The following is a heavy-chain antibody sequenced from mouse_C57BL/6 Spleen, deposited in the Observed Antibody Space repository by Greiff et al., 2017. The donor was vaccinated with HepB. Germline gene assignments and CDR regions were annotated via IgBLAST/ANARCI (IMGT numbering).Heavy chain of an antibody. J-gene: IGHJ2*01. CDR1: GYAFSSSW. D-gene: IGHD2-5*01. Sequence: QVQLKESGPELVKPGASVKISCKASGYAFSSSWMNWVKQRPGKGLEWIGRIYPGDGDTNYNGKFKGKATLTADKSSSTAYMQLSSLTSEAAAVYFCARGHYSNYDYWGQGTTLTVSS. CDR2: IYPGDGDT. V-gene: IGHV1-82*01. CDR3: ARGHYSNYDY.